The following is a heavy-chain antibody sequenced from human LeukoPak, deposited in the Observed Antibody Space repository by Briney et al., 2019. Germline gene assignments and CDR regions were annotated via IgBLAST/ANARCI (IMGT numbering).Heavy chain of an antibody. CDR3: ARVSPTGYSYGHELGY. V-gene: IGHV3-64*01. J-gene: IGHJ4*02. D-gene: IGHD5-18*01. CDR1: GSTFSSYA. Sequence: GGSLRLSCAASGSTFSSYAMHWVRQAPGKGLEYVSAISSNGGSTYYANSVKGRFTISRDNSKNTLYLQMGSLRAEDMAVYYCARVSPTGYSYGHELGYWGQGTLVTVSS. CDR2: ISSNGGST.